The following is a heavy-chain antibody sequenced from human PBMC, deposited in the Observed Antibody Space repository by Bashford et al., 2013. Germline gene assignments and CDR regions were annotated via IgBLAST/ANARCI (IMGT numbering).Heavy chain of an antibody. J-gene: IGHJ5*02. CDR3: ARNRTRGWFDP. D-gene: IGHD2/OR15-2a*01. CDR2: VDYAGKD. CDR1: GVPISRRDYT. Sequence: SETLSLTCSVSGVPISRRDYTWGWIRQPPGKGLEWIGTVDYAGKDYHSPSLKSRVTISFDTSKNQFSLEVRSVTAADTAVYYCARNRTRGWFDPWGQGTLVTVSS. V-gene: IGHV4-39*01.